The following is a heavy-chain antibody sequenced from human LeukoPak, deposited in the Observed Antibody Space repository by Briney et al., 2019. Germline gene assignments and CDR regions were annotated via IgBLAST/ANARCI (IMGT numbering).Heavy chain of an antibody. Sequence: PGGPLRLSCAASGFTVSSNYMSWVRQAPGKGLEWVSVIYSGGSTYYADSVKGRFTISRDNSKNTLYLQMNSLRAEDTAVYYCASPLAAPQPNWGQGTLVTVSS. CDR2: IYSGGST. CDR1: GFTVSSNY. D-gene: IGHD1-14*01. CDR3: ASPLAAPQPN. V-gene: IGHV3-53*01. J-gene: IGHJ4*02.